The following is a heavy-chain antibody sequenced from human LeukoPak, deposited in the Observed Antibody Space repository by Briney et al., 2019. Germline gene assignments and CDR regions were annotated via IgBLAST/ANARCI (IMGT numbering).Heavy chain of an antibody. CDR2: TYYSGST. V-gene: IGHV4-39*07. D-gene: IGHD3-22*01. CDR3: AVVYDSSGYPFDY. CDR1: GGSISSSSYY. J-gene: IGHJ4*02. Sequence: SETLSLTCTVSGGSISSSSYYWGWIRQPPGKGLEWIGSTYYSGSTYYNPSLKSRVTISVDTSKNQFSLKLSSVTAADTAVYYCAVVYDSSGYPFDYWGQGTLVTVSS.